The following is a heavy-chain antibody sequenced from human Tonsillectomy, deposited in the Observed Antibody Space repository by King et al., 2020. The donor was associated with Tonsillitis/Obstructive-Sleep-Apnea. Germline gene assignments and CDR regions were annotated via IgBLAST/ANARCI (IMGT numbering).Heavy chain of an antibody. V-gene: IGHV6-1*01. CDR3: ARASGERWGYYFDY. Sequence: VQLQQSGPGLVKPSQTLSLTCAISGDSVSSNSGAWNWIRQSPSRGLGWLGRTYYRSKWYNDYALSVKSRMTINPDTSMNQFSLQLNSVTPEDTAVYYCARASGERWGYYFDYWGQGTLVTVSS. CDR2: TYYRSKWYN. D-gene: IGHD7-27*01. CDR1: GDSVSSNSGA. J-gene: IGHJ4*02.